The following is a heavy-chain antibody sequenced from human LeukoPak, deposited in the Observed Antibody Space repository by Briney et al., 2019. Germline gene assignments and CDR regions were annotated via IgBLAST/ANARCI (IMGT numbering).Heavy chain of an antibody. D-gene: IGHD3-22*01. CDR1: GYTFTRYD. CDR2: MNPNSGNT. Sequence: ASVKVSCKTSGYTFTRYDINWVRQATGQGHEWMGWMNPNSGNTGYAQKFQGRVTMTRNTSISTAYMELSSLRSEDTAVYYCARWSSGIDYWGQGTLVTVSS. J-gene: IGHJ4*02. V-gene: IGHV1-8*01. CDR3: ARWSSGIDY.